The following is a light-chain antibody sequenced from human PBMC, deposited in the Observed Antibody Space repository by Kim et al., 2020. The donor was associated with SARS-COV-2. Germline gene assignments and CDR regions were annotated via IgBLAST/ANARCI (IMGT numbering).Light chain of an antibody. CDR1: HSVNSDY. CDR2: GAS. J-gene: IGKJ2*01. CDR3: QLYGSSPLMYT. Sequence: GESANHSCRTSHSVNSDYLAWYQKIPGKPPRLLIFGASSRATGIPDRFSGSGSGTDFTLAISRLEPEDFAVYYCQLYGSSPLMYTFGQGTNLEIK. V-gene: IGKV3-20*01.